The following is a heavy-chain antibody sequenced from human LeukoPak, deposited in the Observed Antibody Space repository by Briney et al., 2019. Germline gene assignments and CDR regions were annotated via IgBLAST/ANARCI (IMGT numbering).Heavy chain of an antibody. CDR3: AREYYYDSSGSWFDP. D-gene: IGHD3-22*01. Sequence: ASVKVSCKASGGTFSSYAISWVRQAPGQGLEWMGWINPNSGGTNYAQKFQGRVTMTRDTSISTAYMELSRLRSDDTAVYYCAREYYYDSSGSWFDPWGQGTLVTVSS. V-gene: IGHV1-2*02. J-gene: IGHJ5*02. CDR1: GGTFSSYA. CDR2: INPNSGGT.